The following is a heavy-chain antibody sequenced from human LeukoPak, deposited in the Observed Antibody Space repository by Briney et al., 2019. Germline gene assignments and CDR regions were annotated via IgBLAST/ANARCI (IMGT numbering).Heavy chain of an antibody. J-gene: IGHJ3*02. D-gene: IGHD1-14*01. CDR2: ISAYNGNT. CDR1: GYTFTSYG. Sequence: ASVKVSCKSSGYTFTSYGISWVRQAPGQGLEWMGWISAYNGNTNYAQKFQERVTITRDMSTSTAYMELSSLRSEDTAVYYCAATVVYPYAFDIWGQGTMVTVSS. V-gene: IGHV1-18*01. CDR3: AATVVYPYAFDI.